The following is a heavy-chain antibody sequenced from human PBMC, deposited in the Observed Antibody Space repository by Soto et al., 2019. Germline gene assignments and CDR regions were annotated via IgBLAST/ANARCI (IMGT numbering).Heavy chain of an antibody. Sequence: SETLSLTCAVSGYSISSGYYCGWIRQPPGKGLEWIGSIYHSGSTYYNPSLKSRVTISVDTSKNQFSLELSSVTAADTAVYYCARVVGYSYGYDYFDYWGQGTLVTVSS. D-gene: IGHD5-18*01. V-gene: IGHV4-38-2*01. CDR1: GYSISSGYY. CDR3: ARVVGYSYGYDYFDY. J-gene: IGHJ4*02. CDR2: IYHSGST.